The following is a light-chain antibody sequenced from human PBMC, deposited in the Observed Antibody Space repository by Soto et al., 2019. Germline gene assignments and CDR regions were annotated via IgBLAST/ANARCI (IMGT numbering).Light chain of an antibody. CDR1: RIGSKS. J-gene: IGLJ1*01. CDR2: DDS. CDR3: HVWDTSTDHYV. V-gene: IGLV3-21*02. Sequence: SYALTQPPSVSVAPGQTARITCGGNRIGSKSVHWYQQKPGQAPVLVVYDDSDRPSGIPERFSGSNSGNTATLTISRVGAGDEADYYCHVWDTSTDHYVFGTGTKVTVL.